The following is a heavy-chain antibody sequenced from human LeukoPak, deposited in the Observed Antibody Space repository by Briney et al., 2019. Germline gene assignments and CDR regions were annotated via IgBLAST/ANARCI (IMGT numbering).Heavy chain of an antibody. D-gene: IGHD2-15*01. CDR1: GFTFTSYA. CDR3: VRGLYIVGLDY. V-gene: IGHV3-64D*09. J-gene: IGHJ4*02. Sequence: PGGSLRLSCSVSGFTFTSYAMLWVRQAPGKGLEYVSTISSNGGSTYYADSVKGRFTISRDNSKNTLYLQMTSLRAADTAVYFCVRGLYIVGLDYWGQGTLVTVSS. CDR2: ISSNGGST.